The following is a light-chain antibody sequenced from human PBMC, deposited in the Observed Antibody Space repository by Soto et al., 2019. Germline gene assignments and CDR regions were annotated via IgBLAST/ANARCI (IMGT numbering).Light chain of an antibody. CDR1: SSDVGGYNF. CDR3: SSYTSSYTYV. J-gene: IGLJ1*01. V-gene: IGLV2-14*01. CDR2: DVT. Sequence: QSVLTQPASVSGSPGQSITISCTGTSSDVGGYNFVSWYQQHPDKAPKLMIYDVTNRPSGVSNRFSGSKSGNTDSLTISGLQAEDEADYYCSSYTSSYTYVFGTGTKVTVL.